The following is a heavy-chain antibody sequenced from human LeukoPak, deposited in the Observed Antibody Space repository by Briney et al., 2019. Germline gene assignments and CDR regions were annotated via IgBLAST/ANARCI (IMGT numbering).Heavy chain of an antibody. CDR1: GFTFDDYA. V-gene: IGHV3-9*01. CDR3: AKDLYYDSSRSGAFDI. CDR2: ISWNSGSI. Sequence: GGSLRLSCAASGFTFDDYAMHWVRQAPGKGLEWVSGISWNSGSIGYADSVKGRFTISRDNAKNSLYLQMNSLRAEDTALYHCAKDLYYDSSRSGAFDIWGQGTMVTVSS. D-gene: IGHD3-22*01. J-gene: IGHJ3*02.